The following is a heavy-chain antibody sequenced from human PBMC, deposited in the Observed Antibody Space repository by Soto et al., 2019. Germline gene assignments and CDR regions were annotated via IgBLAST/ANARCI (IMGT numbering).Heavy chain of an antibody. CDR2: MNPNSGNT. J-gene: IGHJ4*02. D-gene: IGHD6-6*01. CDR1: GYTFTSYD. V-gene: IGHV1-8*01. CDR3: ARGQFYSSSSDFDY. Sequence: ASVKVSCKASGYTFTSYDINWVRQATGQGLEWMGWMNPNSGNTGYAQKFQGRVTMTRNTSISTAYMELSSLRSEDTAVYYCARGQFYSSSSDFDYWGQGTLVTVSS.